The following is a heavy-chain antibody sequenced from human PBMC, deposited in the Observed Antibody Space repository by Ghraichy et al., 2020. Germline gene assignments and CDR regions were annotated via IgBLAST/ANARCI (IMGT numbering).Heavy chain of an antibody. J-gene: IGHJ4*02. D-gene: IGHD2-2*01. V-gene: IGHV1-18*04. Sequence: ASVKVSCKASGYTFTSYGISWVRQAPGQGLEWMGWISAYNGNTNYAQKLQGRVTITTDTSTSTAYMELRSLRSDDTAVYYCARVVGCSSTSCYADFDYWGQGTLVTVSS. CDR1: GYTFTSYG. CDR3: ARVVGCSSTSCYADFDY. CDR2: ISAYNGNT.